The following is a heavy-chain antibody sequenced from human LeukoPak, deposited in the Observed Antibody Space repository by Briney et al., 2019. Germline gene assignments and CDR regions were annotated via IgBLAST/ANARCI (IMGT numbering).Heavy chain of an antibody. CDR1: GGSFSGYY. Sequence: SETLTLTCAVYGGSFSGYYWSWIRQPPGKGLEWIGEINHSGSTNYNPSLKSRVTISVDTSKNQFSLKLSSVTAADTAVYYCARVTYYSSGCPIGYWGQGTLVTVSS. CDR2: INHSGST. J-gene: IGHJ4*02. CDR3: ARVTYYSSGCPIGY. D-gene: IGHD6-19*01. V-gene: IGHV4-34*01.